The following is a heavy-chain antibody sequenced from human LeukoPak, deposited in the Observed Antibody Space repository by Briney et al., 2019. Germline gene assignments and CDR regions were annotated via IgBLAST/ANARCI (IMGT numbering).Heavy chain of an antibody. D-gene: IGHD1-7*01. V-gene: IGHV3-23*01. J-gene: IGHJ4*02. CDR1: GFTFSSYA. CDR3: AKGRAYNWNYMVYFDY. CDR2: ISGSGGST. Sequence: PGGSLRLSCAASGFTFSSYAMSWARQAPGKGLEWVSAISGSGGSTYYADSVKGRFTISRDNSKNTLYLQMNSLRAEDTAVYYCAKGRAYNWNYMVYFDYWGQGTLVTVSP.